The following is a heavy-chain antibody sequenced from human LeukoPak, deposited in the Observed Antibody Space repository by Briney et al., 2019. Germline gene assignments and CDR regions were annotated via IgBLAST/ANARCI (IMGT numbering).Heavy chain of an antibody. Sequence: SETLSLTCAVSGGSISSGGYSWSWIRQHPGKGLEWIGYIYYSGSTYYNPSLKSRVTISVDTSKNQFSLKLSSVTAADTAVYYCASSTYCGGDCFSDYWGQGTLVTVSS. CDR3: ASSTYCGGDCFSDY. D-gene: IGHD2-21*02. CDR1: GGSISSGGYS. CDR2: IYYSGST. J-gene: IGHJ4*02. V-gene: IGHV4-31*11.